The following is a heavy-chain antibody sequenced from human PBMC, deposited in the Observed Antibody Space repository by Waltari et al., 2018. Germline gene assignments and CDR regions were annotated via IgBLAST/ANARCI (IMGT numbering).Heavy chain of an antibody. Sequence: QVQLVQSGAEVKKPGASVKVSCKVPGYTLYGLSMHWVRQAPGKGLGWMGGFGPEHGKKNHARNFKGRGTITGETSPDPAYMQLSSLRSDDTAVYYCVTGRIMKTVGGVLVIEHGLRAGYFQFWGQGTLVAVSS. CDR2: FGPEHGKK. CDR1: GYTLYGLS. CDR3: VTGRIMKTVGGVLVIEHGLRAGYFQF. J-gene: IGHJ1*01. D-gene: IGHD3-16*02. V-gene: IGHV1-24*01.